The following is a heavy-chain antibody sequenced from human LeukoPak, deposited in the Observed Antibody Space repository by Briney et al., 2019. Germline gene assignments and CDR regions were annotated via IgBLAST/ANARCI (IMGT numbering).Heavy chain of an antibody. Sequence: GGSLRLSCAASEITFSNSWMHWVRQAPGKGLEWVANINQDGSEKYYVDSVKGRFTISRDTAKNSLHLQMNSLRAEDTAVYYCARDRGFTSFDYWGQGILVTVSS. CDR3: ARDRGFTSFDY. CDR2: INQDGSEK. CDR1: EITFSNSW. D-gene: IGHD5-12*01. J-gene: IGHJ4*02. V-gene: IGHV3-7*01.